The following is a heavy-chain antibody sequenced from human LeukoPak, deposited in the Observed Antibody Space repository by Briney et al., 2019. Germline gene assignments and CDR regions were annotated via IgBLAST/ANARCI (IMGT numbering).Heavy chain of an antibody. CDR1: GYTFSIYN. V-gene: IGHV1-46*01. Sequence: ASVKVSCKASGYTFSIYNMHWVRQAPGQGLEWMGIINPSGGTSYAQNLQGRITMTRDTSTSTLHMELSRLRSEDTAVYYCGREGVAGTGLDYWGQGTLVTVSS. CDR2: INPSGGT. D-gene: IGHD6-13*01. CDR3: GREGVAGTGLDY. J-gene: IGHJ4*02.